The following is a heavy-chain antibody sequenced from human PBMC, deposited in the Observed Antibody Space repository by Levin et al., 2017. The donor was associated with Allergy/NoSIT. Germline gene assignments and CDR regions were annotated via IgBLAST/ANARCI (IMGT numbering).Heavy chain of an antibody. CDR2: VSGDGGRT. D-gene: IGHD1-26*01. CDR3: AKEGSGSYSEN. J-gene: IGHJ4*02. Sequence: GGSLRLSCAASGFTFSSYAMSWVRQAPGEGLEWVSAVSGDGGRTWYADSVRGRFTISRDNSKNTLCLHMSSLRAEDTAVYYCAKEGSGSYSENWGQGTLVAVSS. V-gene: IGHV3-23*01. CDR1: GFTFSSYA.